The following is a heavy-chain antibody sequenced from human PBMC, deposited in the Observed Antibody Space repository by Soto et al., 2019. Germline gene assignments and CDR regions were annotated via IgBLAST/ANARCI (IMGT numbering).Heavy chain of an antibody. CDR3: ARQDGTFGGVIKPNWFDP. CDR2: IYPGDSDT. V-gene: IGHV5-51*01. CDR1: GYSFTSYW. J-gene: IGHJ5*02. Sequence: PGESLKISCKGSGYSFTSYWIGWVRQVPGKGLEWMGIIYPGDSDTRYSPSFQGQVTIPADKSISTAYLQWSSLKASDTAMYYCARQDGTFGGVIKPNWFDPWGQGTLVTVSS. D-gene: IGHD3-16*02.